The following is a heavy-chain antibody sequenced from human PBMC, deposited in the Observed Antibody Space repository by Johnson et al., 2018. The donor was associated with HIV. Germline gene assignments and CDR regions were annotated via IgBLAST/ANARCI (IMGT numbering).Heavy chain of an antibody. V-gene: IGHV3-66*01. Sequence: VQLVESGGGLVQPGRSLRLSCAASGFTFSSYAMHWVRQAPGKGLELVSAIYSGGNTYYADSVKGRFTISRDNSKNSLFLQMNSLRVEDTAVYYCARSGGYPNAFDIWGQGTMVTVSS. CDR2: IYSGGNT. CDR3: ARSGGYPNAFDI. CDR1: GFTFSSYA. J-gene: IGHJ3*02. D-gene: IGHD6-13*01.